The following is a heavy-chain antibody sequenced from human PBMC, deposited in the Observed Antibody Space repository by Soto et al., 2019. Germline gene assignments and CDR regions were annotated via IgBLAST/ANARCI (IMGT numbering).Heavy chain of an antibody. J-gene: IGHJ6*02. V-gene: IGHV5-51*01. Sequence: GESLKISCKGSGYSFTSYWIGWVRQMPGKGLEWIGIIYPGDSDTRYGPSFQGQVTISADKSISTAYLQWSSLKASDTAMYYCARLCCSSSLCSYYYYGMDVWGQGTTVTVSS. D-gene: IGHD2-2*01. CDR1: GYSFTSYW. CDR2: IYPGDSDT. CDR3: ARLCCSSSLCSYYYYGMDV.